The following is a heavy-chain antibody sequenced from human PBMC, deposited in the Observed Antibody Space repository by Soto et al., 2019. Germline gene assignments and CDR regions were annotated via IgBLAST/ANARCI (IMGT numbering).Heavy chain of an antibody. CDR1: GFTFSSYD. CDR3: AKDQPTSYYDFWSGYSSYYYGMDV. CDR2: IGTAGDT. J-gene: IGHJ6*02. V-gene: IGHV3-13*01. Sequence: GGSLRLSCAASGFTFSSYDMHWVRQATGKGLEWVSAIGTAGDTYYPGSVKGRFTISRDNSKNTLYLQMNSLRAEDTAVYYCAKDQPTSYYDFWSGYSSYYYGMDVWGQGTTVTVS. D-gene: IGHD3-3*01.